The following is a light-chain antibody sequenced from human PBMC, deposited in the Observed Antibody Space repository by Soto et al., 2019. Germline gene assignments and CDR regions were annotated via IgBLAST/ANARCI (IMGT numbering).Light chain of an antibody. CDR2: GAS. Sequence: EFVLTQSPGTLSLSPGERATLSCRTSQSVSSNQLAWYQQKPGQAPRLLIYGASSRTTGIPDRFSGSGSGTNFTLTLSRLETEDFAVYYCQQYGGSPGTFGQGTKVEIK. V-gene: IGKV3-20*01. CDR3: QQYGGSPGT. J-gene: IGKJ1*01. CDR1: QSVSSNQ.